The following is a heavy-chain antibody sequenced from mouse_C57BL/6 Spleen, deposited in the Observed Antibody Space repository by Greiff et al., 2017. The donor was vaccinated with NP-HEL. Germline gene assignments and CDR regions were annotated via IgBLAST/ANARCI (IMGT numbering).Heavy chain of an antibody. CDR3: ASHYYGSSYPWFAY. J-gene: IGHJ3*01. Sequence: VQLVESGPGLVAPSQSLSITCTVSGFSLTSYSISWVRQTPGQGLEWLGVIWPGGGTTYTSALNSRLSISKDNSTSQVFLKMNSLQTNDTARYYCASHYYGSSYPWFAYWGQGTLVTVSA. CDR1: GFSLTSYS. CDR2: IWPGGGT. D-gene: IGHD1-1*01. V-gene: IGHV2-9-1*01.